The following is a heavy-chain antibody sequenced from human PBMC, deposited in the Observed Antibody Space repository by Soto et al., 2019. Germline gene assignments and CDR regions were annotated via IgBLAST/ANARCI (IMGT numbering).Heavy chain of an antibody. V-gene: IGHV4-59*01. D-gene: IGHD2-2*01. CDR2: IHYSGSI. J-gene: IGHJ5*01. CDR1: GGSISSYY. CDR3: ARAPYCGSSSTCYSSWFDS. Sequence: KPSETLSLTCTVSGGSISSYYWTWIRQPPGKGLEWIGYIHYSGSINYNPSLKSRVTISVDTSKNQFSLKLSSVTAADTAVYYCARAPYCGSSSTCYSSWFDSWGQGTPVTAPQ.